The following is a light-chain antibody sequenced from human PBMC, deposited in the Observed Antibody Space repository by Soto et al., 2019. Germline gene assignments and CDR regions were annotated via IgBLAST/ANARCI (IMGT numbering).Light chain of an antibody. J-gene: IGKJ5*01. V-gene: IGKV3-11*01. CDR1: QTFRGI. CDR2: DAY. Sequence: EVVLTQSPDTLSLSPGERATLSCRASQTFRGILAWYQQKPGQAPRLLIYDAYNRAADIPPRFSGSGSGTDFTLTISRLEPEDSAVYYCQQRHMWPITFGQGTRLEIK. CDR3: QQRHMWPIT.